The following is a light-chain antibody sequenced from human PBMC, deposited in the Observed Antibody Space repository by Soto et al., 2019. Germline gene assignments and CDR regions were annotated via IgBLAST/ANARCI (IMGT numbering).Light chain of an antibody. J-gene: IGKJ1*01. CDR3: QDYGTSAPWT. V-gene: IGKV3-20*01. CDR1: QNIRGNE. CDR2: RGS. Sequence: VLTQSPGTLSLSPGERATLSCRASQNIRGNELAWYQQKPGQAPRLLIYRGSSRATGIPDRFSGRGSGPDFTLTISRLEPEDFAVYYCQDYGTSAPWTFGQGTTVEIK.